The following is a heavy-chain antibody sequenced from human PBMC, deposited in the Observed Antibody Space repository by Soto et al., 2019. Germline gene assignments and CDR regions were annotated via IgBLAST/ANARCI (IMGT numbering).Heavy chain of an antibody. CDR3: AGGAGYCSSTSCLNYYYGMDV. V-gene: IGHV3-30*03. Sequence: PGGSLRLSCAASGFTFGSYGMHWVRQAPGKGLEWVAVISYDGSNKYYADSVKGRFTIFRDNSKNTLYLQMNSLRAEDTAVYYCAGGAGYCSSTSCLNYYYGMDVWGQGTTVTVSS. CDR2: ISYDGSNK. D-gene: IGHD2-2*01. J-gene: IGHJ6*02. CDR1: GFTFGSYG.